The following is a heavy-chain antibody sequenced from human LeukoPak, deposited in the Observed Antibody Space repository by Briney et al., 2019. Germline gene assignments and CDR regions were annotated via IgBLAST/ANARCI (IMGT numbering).Heavy chain of an antibody. J-gene: IGHJ6*02. Sequence: GRSLRLSCAASGFTFSSYGMHWVRQAPGKGLEWVAVTSYDGSNRYYSDPVKGRFTISRDNSKNTLYLQMNSLRAEDTAVYYCAKAVHYDTLAGPGRDHYYYYGMDVWGQGTTVTVSS. D-gene: IGHD3-9*01. V-gene: IGHV3-30*18. CDR3: AKAVHYDTLAGPGRDHYYYYGMDV. CDR2: TSYDGSNR. CDR1: GFTFSSYG.